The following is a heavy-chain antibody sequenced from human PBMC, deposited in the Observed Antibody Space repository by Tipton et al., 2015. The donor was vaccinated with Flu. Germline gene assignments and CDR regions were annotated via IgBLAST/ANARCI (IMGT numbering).Heavy chain of an antibody. CDR1: GGYISTYY. Sequence: TLSLTCSVSGGYISTYYWSWIRQSPGKGLEWIASVHSSGTTNYNPSLKSRVSILVDSSKNHFSLKLKSVTAADTAVYYCARGLPVPAAQWFDPWGQGTLVTVSS. D-gene: IGHD2-2*01. V-gene: IGHV4-59*01. CDR2: VHSSGTT. CDR3: ARGLPVPAAQWFDP. J-gene: IGHJ5*02.